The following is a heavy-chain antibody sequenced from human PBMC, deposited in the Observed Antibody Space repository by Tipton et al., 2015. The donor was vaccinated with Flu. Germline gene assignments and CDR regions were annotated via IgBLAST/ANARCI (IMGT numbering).Heavy chain of an antibody. CDR3: ARRDFSNYVSEPKNWFDF. V-gene: IGHV4-30-4*01. J-gene: IGHJ5*01. D-gene: IGHD4-11*01. CDR2: ICPGSP. CDR1: GDSVSSGDYY. Sequence: TLSLTCTVSGDSVSSGDYYWSWVRQPPGKGLEWIGNICPGSPYYNPSLRSRVTMSVARSKDQFSLRLTSVTAADTAVYFCARRDFSNYVSEPKNWFDFWGQGTLVTVSS.